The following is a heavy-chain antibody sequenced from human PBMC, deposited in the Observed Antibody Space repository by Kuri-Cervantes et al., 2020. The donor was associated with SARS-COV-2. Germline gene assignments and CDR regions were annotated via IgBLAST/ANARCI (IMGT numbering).Heavy chain of an antibody. CDR3: ARDRYSSGWTDY. D-gene: IGHD6-19*01. V-gene: IGHV3-73*01. CDR1: GFLFSASA. Sequence: GESLKISCEVSGFLFSASAIHWVRQGSGKGLEWVGRVRGKANNYATAYAASVKGRFTISRDDSKNMGYLQMNSLRAEDTAVYYCARDRYSSGWTDYWGQGTLVTVSS. CDR2: VRGKANNYAT. J-gene: IGHJ4*02.